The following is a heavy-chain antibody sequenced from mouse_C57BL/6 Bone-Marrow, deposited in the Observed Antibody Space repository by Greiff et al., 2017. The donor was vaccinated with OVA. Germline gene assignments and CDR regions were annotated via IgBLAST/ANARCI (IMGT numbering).Heavy chain of an antibody. J-gene: IGHJ2*01. D-gene: IGHD1-1*01. Sequence: QVQLQQSGAELARPGASVKLSCKASGYTFTSYGISWVKQRTGQGLEWIGEIYPRSGNTYYNEKFKGKATLTADKSSSTAYMELRSLTSEDSAVYFCAREEGLLRGVDYWGQGTTLTVSS. V-gene: IGHV1-81*01. CDR2: IYPRSGNT. CDR1: GYTFTSYG. CDR3: AREEGLLRGVDY.